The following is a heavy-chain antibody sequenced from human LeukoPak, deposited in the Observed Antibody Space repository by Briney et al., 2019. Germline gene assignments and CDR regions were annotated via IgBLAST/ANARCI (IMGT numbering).Heavy chain of an antibody. V-gene: IGHV1-18*04. J-gene: IGHJ3*01. Sequence: GASVKVSCKASGYTFTGHYMHWVRQAPGQGLEWMGWISAYNGNTNYAQKLQGRVTMTTDTSTSTAYMELRSLRSDDTAVYYCARDRRGYCSSTSCPPEVWGQGTMVTVSS. CDR3: ARDRRGYCSSTSCPPEV. CDR1: GYTFTGHY. D-gene: IGHD2-2*01. CDR2: ISAYNGNT.